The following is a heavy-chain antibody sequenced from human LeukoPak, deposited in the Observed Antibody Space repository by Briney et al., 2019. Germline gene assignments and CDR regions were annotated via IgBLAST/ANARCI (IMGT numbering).Heavy chain of an antibody. V-gene: IGHV1-69*05. J-gene: IGHJ5*02. Sequence: SVKVSCKASGGSFGDLAIIWVRQAPGHGLEWMGRSVPMSDTTDYAQKFQGRVPPTTDESTTTAHMELSNLSPEDTAVYYCAATSIIFNWFDPWGQGTLVTVSS. CDR1: GGSFGDLA. CDR3: AATSIIFNWFDP. CDR2: SVPMSDTT. D-gene: IGHD1-14*01.